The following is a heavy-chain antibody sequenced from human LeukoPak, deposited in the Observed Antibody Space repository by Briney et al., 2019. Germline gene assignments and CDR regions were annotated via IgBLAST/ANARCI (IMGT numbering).Heavy chain of an antibody. J-gene: IGHJ6*02. CDR1: GGSLSGYY. V-gene: IGHV4-34*01. CDR3: ARVGSGWAYYYYGMDV. Sequence: SETLSLTCAVYGGSLSGYYWSWIRQPPGKGLEWIGEINHSGSTNYNPSLKSRVTISVDTSKNQFSLKLSSVTAADTAVYYCARVGSGWAYYYYGMDVWGQGTTVTVSS. D-gene: IGHD6-19*01. CDR2: INHSGST.